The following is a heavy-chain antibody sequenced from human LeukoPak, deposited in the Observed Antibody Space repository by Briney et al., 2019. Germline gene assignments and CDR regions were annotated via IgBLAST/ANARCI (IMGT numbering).Heavy chain of an antibody. J-gene: IGHJ4*02. CDR3: ARSKGYFDY. CDR1: GGSISTNNWW. CDR2: ISYSGST. V-gene: IGHV4-61*05. Sequence: SGTLSLTCAVSGGSISTNNWWWSWVRQPPGKGLEWIGYISYSGSTNYNPSLKSRVTILVDTSKNQFSLKLSSVTAADTAVYYCARSKGYFDYWGQGTLVTVSS.